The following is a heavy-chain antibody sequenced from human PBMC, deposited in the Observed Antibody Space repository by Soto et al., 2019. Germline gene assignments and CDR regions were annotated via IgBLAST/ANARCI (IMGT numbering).Heavy chain of an antibody. Sequence: SETLSLTCTVSGVSISSYYWSWIRQPPGKGLEWIGYIYYSGSTNYNPSLKSRVTISLDRSKNQFSLKLSSVTAADTAVYYCARAGDSSGPVALGYWGQGTLVTVSS. D-gene: IGHD6-19*01. CDR1: GVSISSYY. J-gene: IGHJ4*02. CDR3: ARAGDSSGPVALGY. CDR2: IYYSGST. V-gene: IGHV4-59*12.